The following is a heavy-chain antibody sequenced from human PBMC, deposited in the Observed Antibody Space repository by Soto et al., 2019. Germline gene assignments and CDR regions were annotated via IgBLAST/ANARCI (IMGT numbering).Heavy chain of an antibody. CDR3: AKLTNDFCSGPNNWFDP. CDR2: FDPEDGET. J-gene: IGHJ5*02. Sequence: ASVKVSCKVSGYTLTELSMHWVRQAPGKGLEWMGGFDPEDGETIYAQKFQGRVTMTEDTSTGTAYMELSSLRSEDTAVYYCAKLTNDFCSGPNNWFDPWGQGTMVTVSS. V-gene: IGHV1-24*01. D-gene: IGHD3-3*01. CDR1: GYTLTELS.